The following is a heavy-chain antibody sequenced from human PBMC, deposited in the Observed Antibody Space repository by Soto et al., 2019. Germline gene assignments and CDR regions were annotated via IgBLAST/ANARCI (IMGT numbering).Heavy chain of an antibody. Sequence: QVQLVQSGAEVKKPGSSVKVSCKASGGTFSSYAISWVRQAPGQGLEWMGGIIPIFGTANYAQKFQGRVTITADESTSTAYMERSSLRSADTAVYYCARDDVDTAMTYGMAVWGRGTTVTVSS. CDR2: IIPIFGTA. J-gene: IGHJ6*02. CDR3: ARDDVDTAMTYGMAV. CDR1: GGTFSSYA. D-gene: IGHD5-18*01. V-gene: IGHV1-69*12.